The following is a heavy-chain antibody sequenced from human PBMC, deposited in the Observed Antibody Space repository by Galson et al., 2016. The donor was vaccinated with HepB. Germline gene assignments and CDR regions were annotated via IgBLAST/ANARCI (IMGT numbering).Heavy chain of an antibody. D-gene: IGHD3-3*01. V-gene: IGHV3-9*01. CDR2: INWNSHSI. Sequence: SLRLSCAASGFTFDEYALHWVRQGPGKGLEWVAGINWNSHSIAYADSVKGRFTISRDSAKKSLYLQMNSLRTEDTACYFCVKDRIRVVTTGGFDYWGQGALVTVSS. CDR1: GFTFDEYA. CDR3: VKDRIRVVTTGGFDY. J-gene: IGHJ4*02.